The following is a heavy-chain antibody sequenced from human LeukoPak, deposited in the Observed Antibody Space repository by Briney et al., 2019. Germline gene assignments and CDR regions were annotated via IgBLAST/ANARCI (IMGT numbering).Heavy chain of an antibody. D-gene: IGHD3-10*01. CDR1: GYTLTELS. V-gene: IGHV1-24*01. J-gene: IGHJ4*02. CDR3: ATEFTGSMVRGVIRNLGFDY. CDR2: FDPEDGET. Sequence: ASVKVSCKVSGYTLTELSMHWVRQAPGKGLEWMGGFDPEDGETIYAQKFQGRVTMTEGTSTDTAYMELSSLRSEDTAVYYCATEFTGSMVRGVIRNLGFDYWGQGTLVTVSS.